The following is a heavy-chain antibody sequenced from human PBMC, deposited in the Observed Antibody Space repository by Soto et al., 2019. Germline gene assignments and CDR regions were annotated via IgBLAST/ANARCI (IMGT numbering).Heavy chain of an antibody. CDR1: GCTFSTYA. CDR3: AKVGFPYSSGYLSYY. V-gene: IGHV3-23*01. Sequence: PGGSLRLSCAASGCTFSTYAMTWVRQAPGKGLEWVSAISASGGSTYYADSVKGRFTISRDNSKNTLYLQMNSLRVEDTAVYYCAKVGFPYSSGYLSYYWGQGTLVPVSP. D-gene: IGHD5-18*01. CDR2: ISASGGST. J-gene: IGHJ4*02.